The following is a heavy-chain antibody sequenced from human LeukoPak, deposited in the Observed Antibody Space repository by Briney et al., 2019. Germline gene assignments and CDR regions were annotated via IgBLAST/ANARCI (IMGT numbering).Heavy chain of an antibody. V-gene: IGHV1-18*01. J-gene: IGHJ6*02. CDR3: ARSGGYDLYYYYGMDV. CDR2: ISAYSGKP. D-gene: IGHD5-12*01. Sequence: ASVKVSCKASGYTFSSYGITWVRQAPGQGLEWMGWISAYSGKPNYAQNLQGRVTMTTDTSTSTAYMELSSLRSEDTAVYYCARSGGYDLYYYYGMDVWGQGTTVTVSS. CDR1: GYTFSSYG.